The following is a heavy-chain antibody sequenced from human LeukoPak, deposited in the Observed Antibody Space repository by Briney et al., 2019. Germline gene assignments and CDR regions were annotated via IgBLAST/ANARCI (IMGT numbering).Heavy chain of an antibody. CDR3: AREDRIAAAPGDY. CDR1: GYTFTSDG. V-gene: IGHV1-3*03. D-gene: IGHD6-13*01. Sequence: ASVKVSCKASGYTFTSDGMHVVRQARGQRREWMGWIYGGNGSTKCSQEVQGRVTITRDTSASTAYMELSSLRSEDMDVYYCAREDRIAAAPGDYWGQGTLVTVSS. CDR2: IYGGNGST. J-gene: IGHJ4*02.